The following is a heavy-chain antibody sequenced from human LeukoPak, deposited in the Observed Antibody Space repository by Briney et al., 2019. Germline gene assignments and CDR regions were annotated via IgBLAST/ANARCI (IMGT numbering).Heavy chain of an antibody. CDR3: ARVSYSSSEPLVYY. CDR2: IYHSGST. Sequence: SETLSLTCTVSGYSISSGYYWGWIRQPPGKGLEWIGSIYHSGSTYYNPSLKSRVTISVDTSKNQFSLKLSSVTAADTAVYYCARVSYSSSEPLVYYWGQGTLVTVSS. D-gene: IGHD6-13*01. CDR1: GYSISSGYY. V-gene: IGHV4-38-2*02. J-gene: IGHJ4*02.